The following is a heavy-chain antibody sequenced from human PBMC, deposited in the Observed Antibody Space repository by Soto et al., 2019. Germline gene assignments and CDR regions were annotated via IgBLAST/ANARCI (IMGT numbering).Heavy chain of an antibody. Sequence: KTSETLSLTCTVSGGSITSGAYYWTCIRQPPGKGLEWIGYIYYSGSTYYNPSLQSRLTISVDTSKNQFSLKLNSVTAADTAVYYCARGSFSSTSSWFDPWGQGTLVTVSS. CDR3: ARGSFSSTSSWFDP. V-gene: IGHV4-31*03. D-gene: IGHD6-6*01. CDR1: GGSITSGAYY. CDR2: IYYSGST. J-gene: IGHJ5*02.